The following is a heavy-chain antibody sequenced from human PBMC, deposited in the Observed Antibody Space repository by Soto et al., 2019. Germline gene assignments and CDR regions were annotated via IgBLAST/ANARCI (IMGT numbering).Heavy chain of an antibody. V-gene: IGHV3-48*03. J-gene: IGHJ4*02. CDR2: IGSSGSTI. CDR3: ASTPDYYDSSGYYFDY. D-gene: IGHD3-22*01. CDR1: GFTFSSYE. Sequence: PGGSLRLSCAASGFTFSSYEMNWVRQAPGKGLEWVSYIGSSGSTIYYADSVKGRFTISRDNAKNSLYLQMNSLRAEDTAVYYCASTPDYYDSSGYYFDYWGQGTLVTVSS.